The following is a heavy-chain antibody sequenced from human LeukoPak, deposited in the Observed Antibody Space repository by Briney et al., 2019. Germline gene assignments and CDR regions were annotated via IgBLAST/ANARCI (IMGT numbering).Heavy chain of an antibody. J-gene: IGHJ4*02. Sequence: GGSLRLSCAASGFTVSSNYMSWVRQAPGKGLEWVSVIYSGGSTYYADSVKGRFTISRDNSENTLYLQMNSLRAEDTAVYYCARADYDSSGYPIDYWGQGTLVTVSS. CDR3: ARADYDSSGYPIDY. D-gene: IGHD3-22*01. CDR1: GFTVSSNY. CDR2: IYSGGST. V-gene: IGHV3-53*01.